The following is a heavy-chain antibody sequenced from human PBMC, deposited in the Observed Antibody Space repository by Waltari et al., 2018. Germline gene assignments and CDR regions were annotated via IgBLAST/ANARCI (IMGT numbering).Heavy chain of an antibody. Sequence: QVQLVQSGAEVKKPGASVKVSCKASGYTFTSYAINWVRQATGQGLEWMGWMNPNIGNTGYAQKFQGRVTITRNTSISTAYMELSSLRSEDTAVYYCARRAIAAKAFDIWGQGTMVTVSS. CDR2: MNPNIGNT. V-gene: IGHV1-8*03. D-gene: IGHD6-6*01. J-gene: IGHJ3*02. CDR3: ARRAIAAKAFDI. CDR1: GYTFTSYA.